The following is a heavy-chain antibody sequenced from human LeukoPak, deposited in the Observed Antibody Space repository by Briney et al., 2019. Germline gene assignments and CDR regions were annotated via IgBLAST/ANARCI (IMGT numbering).Heavy chain of an antibody. D-gene: IGHD3-10*01. J-gene: IGHJ4*02. CDR1: GYTLTELS. V-gene: IGHV1-24*01. CDR3: ARDLGPYYYGSGSPYYFDY. CDR2: FDPEDGET. Sequence: GASVKVSCKVSGYTLTELSMHWVRQAPGKGLEWMGGFDPEDGETIYAQKFQGRVTMTEDTSTDTAYMELSSLRSEDTAVYYCARDLGPYYYGSGSPYYFDYWGQGTLVTVSS.